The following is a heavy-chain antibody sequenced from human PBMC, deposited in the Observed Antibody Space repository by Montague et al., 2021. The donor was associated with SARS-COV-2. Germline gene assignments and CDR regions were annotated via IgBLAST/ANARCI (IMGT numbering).Heavy chain of an antibody. D-gene: IGHD5-12*01. CDR3: ARTQIVDIYYYYGMDV. CDR2: IDWDDDK. V-gene: IGHV2-70*01. Sequence: PALVKPTQTLTLTCTFSGFSLSTSGMCASWIRQPPGKALEWLALIDWDDDKYYSTSLKTRLTISKDTSKNQVVLTMTNMDPVDTATYYCARTQIVDIYYYYGMDVWGQGTTVTVSS. CDR1: GFSLSTSGMC. J-gene: IGHJ6*02.